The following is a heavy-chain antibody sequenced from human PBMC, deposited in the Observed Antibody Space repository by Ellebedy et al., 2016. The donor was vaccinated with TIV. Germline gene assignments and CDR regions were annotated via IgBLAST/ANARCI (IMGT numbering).Heavy chain of an antibody. V-gene: IGHV3-23*01. Sequence: GGSLRLXXEASGFSLSTSFMSWIRQAPGKGLEWVPTLTADGRSTYFADSVKGRFTISRDNSKNTVYLQMNSLRSEDTAVYHCRPGHYSDAWGQGTLVTVSS. CDR3: RPGHYSDA. CDR2: LTADGRST. CDR1: GFSLSTSF. J-gene: IGHJ4*02.